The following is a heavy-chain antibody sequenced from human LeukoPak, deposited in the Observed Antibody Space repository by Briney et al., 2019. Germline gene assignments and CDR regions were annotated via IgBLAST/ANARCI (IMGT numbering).Heavy chain of an antibody. D-gene: IGHD3-9*01. V-gene: IGHV3-21*01. J-gene: IGHJ4*02. Sequence: GGSLRPSCAASGFTFSSYSMNWVRQAPGKGLEWVSSISSSSSYIYYADSVKGRFTISRDNAKNSLYLQMNSLRAEDTAVYYCARDRPHYDILTGYYNDYWGQGTLVTVSS. CDR2: ISSSSSYI. CDR3: ARDRPHYDILTGYYNDY. CDR1: GFTFSSYS.